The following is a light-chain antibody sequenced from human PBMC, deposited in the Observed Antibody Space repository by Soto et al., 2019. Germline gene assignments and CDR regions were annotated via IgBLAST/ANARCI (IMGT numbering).Light chain of an antibody. CDR1: QGISNY. CDR2: AAS. V-gene: IGKV1-27*01. J-gene: IGKJ1*01. Sequence: DIQMTQSPSSLSASVGDRVTITCRASQGISNYLAWYQQKPGKVPKLLIYAASTLQSGVPSRFSGSGSATEFILTINGLQPDDFATYFCQQFKSGTWTFGQGTKVEVK. CDR3: QQFKSGTWT.